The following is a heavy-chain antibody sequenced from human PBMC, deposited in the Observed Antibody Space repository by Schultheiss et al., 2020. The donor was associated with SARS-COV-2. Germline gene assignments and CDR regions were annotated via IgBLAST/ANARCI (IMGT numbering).Heavy chain of an antibody. V-gene: IGHV4-30-4*01. CDR2: IYYSGST. J-gene: IGHJ5*02. CDR3: ARGPLSRRREHLNWFDP. CDR1: GGSISSGDYY. D-gene: IGHD2-2*01. Sequence: SQTLSLTCTVSGGSISSGDYYWSWIRQPPGKGLEWIGYIYYSGSTYYNPSLKSRVTISVDTSKNQFSLKLSSVTAADTAVYYCARGPLSRRREHLNWFDPWGQGTLVTVSS.